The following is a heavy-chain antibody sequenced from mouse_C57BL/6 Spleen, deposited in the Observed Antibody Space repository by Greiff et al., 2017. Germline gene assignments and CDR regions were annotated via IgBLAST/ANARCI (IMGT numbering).Heavy chain of an antibody. J-gene: IGHJ4*01. Sequence: QVQLQQSGAELVKPGASVKLSCKASGYTFTSYWMQWVKQRPGQGLEWIGEIDPSDSYTNYNQKFKGKATLTVDTSSSTAYMQLSSLTSEDSAVYYCARKEDTSVGASYYYAMDDWGQGTSVTVSS. CDR3: ARKEDTSVGASYYYAMDD. CDR1: GYTFTSYW. D-gene: IGHD1-1*01. CDR2: IDPSDSYT. V-gene: IGHV1-50*01.